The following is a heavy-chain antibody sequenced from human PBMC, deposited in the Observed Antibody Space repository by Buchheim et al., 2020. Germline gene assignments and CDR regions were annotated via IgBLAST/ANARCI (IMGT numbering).Heavy chain of an antibody. D-gene: IGHD6-13*01. CDR3: ARHSSSWSAPFDY. Sequence: QVQLQESGPGLVKPSETLSLTCTVSGGSISGYYWSWIRQPPGKGLEWIGYIYYSGSTNYNPSLKSRVTISVDTSKNQFSLKLSSVTAADTAVYYCARHSSSWSAPFDYWGQGTL. CDR2: IYYSGST. J-gene: IGHJ4*02. CDR1: GGSISGYY. V-gene: IGHV4-59*08.